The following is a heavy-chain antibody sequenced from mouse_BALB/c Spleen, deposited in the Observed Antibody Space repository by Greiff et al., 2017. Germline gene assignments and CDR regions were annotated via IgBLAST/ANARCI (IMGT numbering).Heavy chain of an antibody. CDR2: ISSGGSYT. J-gene: IGHJ4*01. Sequence: EVKLMESGGGLVKPGGSLKLSCAASGFTFSSYGMSWVRQTPDKRLEWVATISSGGSYTYYPDSVKGRFTISRDNAKNTLYLQMSSLKSEDTAMYYCARQGAGYAMDYWGQGTSVTVSS. D-gene: IGHD3-3*01. V-gene: IGHV5-6*03. CDR1: GFTFSSYG. CDR3: ARQGAGYAMDY.